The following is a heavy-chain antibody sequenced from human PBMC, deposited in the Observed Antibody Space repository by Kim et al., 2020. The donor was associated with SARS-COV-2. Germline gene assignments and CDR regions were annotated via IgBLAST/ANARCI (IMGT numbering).Heavy chain of an antibody. V-gene: IGHV4-61*01. J-gene: IGHJ4*02. Sequence: SETLSLTCTVSGASVSRDLCFWTRIRQPPGKGLEWIGYITNSGSTNYSPSVKSAVTISIDTSKNQFFLIMNSVTAADTAVYYCARVGWGRDSWGQGTLVTVSS. D-gene: IGHD7-27*01. CDR1: GASVSRDLCF. CDR2: ITNSGST. CDR3: ARVGWGRDS.